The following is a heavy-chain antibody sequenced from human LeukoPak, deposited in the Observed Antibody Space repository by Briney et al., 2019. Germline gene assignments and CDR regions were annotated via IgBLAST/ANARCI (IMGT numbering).Heavy chain of an antibody. J-gene: IGHJ6*02. CDR3: GRSHYYDSSGNFYYYYAMDV. CDR2: INSDGTSV. V-gene: IGHV3-74*03. CDR1: GFSFSSYW. Sequence: GGSLRLSCAASGFSFSSYWMHWVRQVPGKGLVWVSRINSDGTSVMYADSVKGRFTISRDNAKNTLYLQMNSLRAEDTGVYYCGRSHYYDSSGNFYYYYAMDVWGQGTTVTVSS. D-gene: IGHD3-22*01.